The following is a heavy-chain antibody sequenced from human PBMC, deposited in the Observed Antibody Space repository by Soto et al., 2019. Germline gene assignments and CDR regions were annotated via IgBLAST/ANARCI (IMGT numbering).Heavy chain of an antibody. CDR2: INWNGDST. CDR1: GFSFDEYG. V-gene: IGHV3-20*04. Sequence: GGSLRLSCAASGFSFDEYGMNWVRQAPGKGLEWVSGINWNGDSTSYADSVKGRFTISRDNSKNTLYLQMSSLRAEDTAVYYCVSLEGWNDPIDYWGQGTLVTVSS. J-gene: IGHJ4*02. CDR3: VSLEGWNDPIDY. D-gene: IGHD1-1*01.